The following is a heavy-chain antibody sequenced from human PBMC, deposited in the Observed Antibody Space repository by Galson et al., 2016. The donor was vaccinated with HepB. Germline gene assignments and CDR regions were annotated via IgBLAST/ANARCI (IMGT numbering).Heavy chain of an antibody. Sequence: SLRLSLAASGFTFSDFGMRWVRQVPGKGLEWVTVVTYDGRHKYYAAGVKGRFTISRDNSKNTFFLQMNSLRVEDTAMYYCAKVTGVRGSYSPLDKWGQGTMVTVSS. CDR1: GFTFSDFG. CDR2: VTYDGRHK. D-gene: IGHD3-16*01. CDR3: AKVTGVRGSYSPLDK. J-gene: IGHJ4*02. V-gene: IGHV3-30*18.